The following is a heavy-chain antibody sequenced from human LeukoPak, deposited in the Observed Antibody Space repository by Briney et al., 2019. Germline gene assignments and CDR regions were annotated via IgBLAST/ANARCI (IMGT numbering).Heavy chain of an antibody. CDR3: ARVLAAAGNNWFDP. CDR2: IYYTGNT. Sequence: SETLSLTCAVSGGSISSGGYSWSWIRQPPGKAMEFIAYIYYTGNTYFNPSLKSRVTISVDTSKNQFSLKLSSVTAADTAVYYCARVLAAAGNNWFDPWGQGTLVTVSS. D-gene: IGHD6-13*01. J-gene: IGHJ5*02. V-gene: IGHV4-30-4*07. CDR1: GGSISSGGYS.